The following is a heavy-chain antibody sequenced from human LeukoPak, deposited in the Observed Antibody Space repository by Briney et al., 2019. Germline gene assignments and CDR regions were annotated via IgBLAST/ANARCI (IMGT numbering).Heavy chain of an antibody. CDR3: AKDHSPWLGYCTNTNCFDWFDP. CDR2: IRNDGSDK. V-gene: IGHV3-30*02. D-gene: IGHD2-8*01. CDR1: GFTFSNYG. J-gene: IGHJ5*02. Sequence: GGSLRLSCAASGFTFSNYGMHWVRQAPGRGLEWVAFIRNDGSDKYYADSVKGRLTISRDNSRNTVYLQMNSLRTEDTAVYYCAKDHSPWLGYCTNTNCFDWFDPWGQGTLVTVSS.